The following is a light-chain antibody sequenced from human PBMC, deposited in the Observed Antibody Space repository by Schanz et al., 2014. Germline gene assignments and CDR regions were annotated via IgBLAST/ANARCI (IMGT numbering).Light chain of an antibody. V-gene: IGKV3-11*01. CDR2: GAS. J-gene: IGKJ3*01. Sequence: EIVLTQSPGTLSLSPGERATLSCRASQSVGSHLVWYQQKPGQAPRLLIYGASNRATGIPARFSGSGSGTDFTLTISSLQSEDFAVYYCQQYSRWPLFGPGTAVDIK. CDR3: QQYSRWPL. CDR1: QSVGSH.